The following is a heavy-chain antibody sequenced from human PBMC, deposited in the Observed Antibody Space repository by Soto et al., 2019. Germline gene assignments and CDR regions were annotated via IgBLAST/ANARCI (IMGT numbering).Heavy chain of an antibody. D-gene: IGHD3-22*01. CDR1: GYTFTSYD. CDR3: ASPDYYDSSGYYMDAFDI. V-gene: IGHV1-8*01. J-gene: IGHJ3*02. Sequence: ASVKVSCKASGYTFTSYDINWVRQATGQGLEWMGWMNPNSGNTGYAQKFQGRVTMTRNTSISTAYMELSSLRSEDTAVYYCASPDYYDSSGYYMDAFDIWGQGTMVTVSS. CDR2: MNPNSGNT.